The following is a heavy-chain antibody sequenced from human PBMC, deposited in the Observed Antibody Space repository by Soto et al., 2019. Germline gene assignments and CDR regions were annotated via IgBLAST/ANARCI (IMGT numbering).Heavy chain of an antibody. D-gene: IGHD5-18*01. Sequence: GGSLRLSCAASGFTVSSNYMSWVRQAPGKGLEWVAVISYDGSNKYYADSVKGRFTISRDNSKNTLYLQMNSLRAEDTAVYYCARSPFFRQLWYNNYYYYGMDVWGQGTTVTVSS. J-gene: IGHJ6*02. CDR3: ARSPFFRQLWYNNYYYYGMDV. CDR1: GFTVSSNY. CDR2: ISYDGSNK. V-gene: IGHV3-30-3*01.